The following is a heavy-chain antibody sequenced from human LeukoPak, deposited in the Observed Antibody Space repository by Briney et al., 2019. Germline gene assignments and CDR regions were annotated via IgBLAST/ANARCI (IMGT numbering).Heavy chain of an antibody. J-gene: IGHJ4*02. CDR3: VRDGGGIFDY. CDR2: IKQDGSDK. D-gene: IGHD3-16*01. Sequence: GGSLRLSCAASGFTFSAYWMSWVRQAPGKGLEWVANIKQDGSDKYYVDSVRGRFTISRDNAKNSLYLQMNSLRVEDTAVYFCVRDGGGIFDYWGQGIRVTVSS. V-gene: IGHV3-7*01. CDR1: GFTFSAYW.